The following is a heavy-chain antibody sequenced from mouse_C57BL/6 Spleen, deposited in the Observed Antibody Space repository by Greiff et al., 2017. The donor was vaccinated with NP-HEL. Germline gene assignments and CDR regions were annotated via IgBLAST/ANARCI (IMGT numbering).Heavy chain of an antibody. CDR3: ARDYYGSSYVYYYAMDY. CDR2: IHPNSGST. J-gene: IGHJ4*01. D-gene: IGHD1-1*01. CDR1: GYTFTSYW. Sequence: QVQLQQSGAELVKPGASVKLSCKASGYTFTSYWMHWVKQRPGQGLEWIGMIHPNSGSTNYNEKFKSKATLTVDKSSSTAYMQLSSLTSEDSAVYYCARDYYGSSYVYYYAMDYWGQGTSVTVSS. V-gene: IGHV1-64*01.